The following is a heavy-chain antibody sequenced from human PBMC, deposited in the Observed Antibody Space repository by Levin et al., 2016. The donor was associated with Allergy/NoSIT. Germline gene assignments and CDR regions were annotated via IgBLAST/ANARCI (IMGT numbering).Heavy chain of an antibody. V-gene: IGHV4-4*02. D-gene: IGHD3-10*01. CDR3: AILSNLPGAFDI. Sequence: WIRQPPGKGLEWIGEIYHSGSTNYNPSLKSRVTISVDKSKNQFSLKLSSVTAADTAVYYCAILSNLPGAFDIWGQGTMVTVSS. J-gene: IGHJ3*02. CDR2: IYHSGST.